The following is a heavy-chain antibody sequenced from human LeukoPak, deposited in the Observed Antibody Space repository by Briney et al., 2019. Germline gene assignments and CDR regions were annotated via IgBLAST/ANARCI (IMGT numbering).Heavy chain of an antibody. Sequence: PGGSQRLSCAASGFTFINVWMSWVRQAPGKGLEWVSVIYSGGSTYYADSVKGRFTISRDNSKNTLYLQMNSLRAEDTAVYYCARIESIGYDSSGYFFDYWGQGTLVTVSS. J-gene: IGHJ4*02. CDR3: ARIESIGYDSSGYFFDY. CDR1: GFTFINVW. V-gene: IGHV3-53*01. D-gene: IGHD3-22*01. CDR2: IYSGGST.